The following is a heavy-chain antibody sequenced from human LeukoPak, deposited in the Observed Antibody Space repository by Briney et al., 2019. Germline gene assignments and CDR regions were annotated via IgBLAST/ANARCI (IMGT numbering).Heavy chain of an antibody. CDR2: IYSSGST. J-gene: IGHJ4*02. Sequence: SETLSLTCTVSGGSISSYYWSWIRQPAGKGLGWIGRIYSSGSTNYNPSLKSRVTMSVDTSKNQFSLKLSSVTAADTAVYYCARCTSSSWYCDYFDYWGQGTLVTVSS. V-gene: IGHV4-4*07. D-gene: IGHD6-13*01. CDR3: ARCTSSSWYCDYFDY. CDR1: GGSISSYY.